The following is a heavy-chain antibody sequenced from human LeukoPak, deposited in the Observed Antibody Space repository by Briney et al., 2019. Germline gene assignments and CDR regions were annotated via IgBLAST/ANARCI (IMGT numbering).Heavy chain of an antibody. D-gene: IGHD3-22*01. V-gene: IGHV4-39*07. CDR1: GGSISSSSYY. J-gene: IGHJ3*02. CDR2: IYYSRST. CDR3: AKEGYYDSSNYYYVDGAFDI. Sequence: PSETLSLTCTVSGGSISSSSYYWGWIRQPPGKGLEWIGSIYYSRSTYYNPSLKSRVTISVDTSKNQFSLKLSSVTAADTAVYYCAKEGYYDSSNYYYVDGAFDIWGQGTMVTVSS.